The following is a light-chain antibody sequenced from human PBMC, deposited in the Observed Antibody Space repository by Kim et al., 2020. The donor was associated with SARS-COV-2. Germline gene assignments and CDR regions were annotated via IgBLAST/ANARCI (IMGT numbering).Light chain of an antibody. CDR1: SFNIGNNY. Sequence: QSVLTQPPSVSAAPGQKVTISCSGSSFNIGNNYVSWYQQLPGAAPKLLIYDNTERPSGIPDRVSGSKSGTSATLGITGLQTGDEADYYCATWDSSLSAGVFGGGTQLTVL. CDR2: DNT. V-gene: IGLV1-51*01. CDR3: ATWDSSLSAGV. J-gene: IGLJ2*01.